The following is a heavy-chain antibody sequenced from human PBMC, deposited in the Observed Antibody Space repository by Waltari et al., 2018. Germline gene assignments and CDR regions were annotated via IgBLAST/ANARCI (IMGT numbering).Heavy chain of an antibody. CDR3: ARDVPNGYFDY. CDR2: INQDGRDK. CDR1: GFTFKNYW. V-gene: IGHV3-7*01. Sequence: EVHLVQSGGGLIQPGGSLRLSCGVSGFTFKNYWMTWVRQAPGKGLEWVANINQDGRDKNYVDSVEGRFTISRDNAQNSVYLQMNSLRAEDMAVYYCARDVPNGYFDYWGSGTLVTVSS. J-gene: IGHJ4*02. D-gene: IGHD1-1*01.